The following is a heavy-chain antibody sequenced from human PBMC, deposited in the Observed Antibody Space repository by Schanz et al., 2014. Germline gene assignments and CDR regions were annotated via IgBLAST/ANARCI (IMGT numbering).Heavy chain of an antibody. J-gene: IGHJ6*02. CDR1: GFSLSTFA. CDR2: IKSDGSST. CDR3: ARDFLLEQLGYSHYYYAMDV. D-gene: IGHD2-15*01. V-gene: IGHV3-48*01. Sequence: EVELVESGGGLVQPGGSLRLSCATSGFSLSTFAINWVRQAPGRGLEWVSGIKSDGSSTSYADAVKGRFTISRDNAKNSLLLQMNSLRAEDTAVYYCARDFLLEQLGYSHYYYAMDVWGQGTTVTVSS.